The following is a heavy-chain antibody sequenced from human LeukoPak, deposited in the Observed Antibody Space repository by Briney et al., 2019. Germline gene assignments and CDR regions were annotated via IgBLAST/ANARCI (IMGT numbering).Heavy chain of an antibody. CDR1: GGTFSSYA. Sequence: SVKVSCKASGGTFSSYAISWVRQAPGQGLEWVGRIIPILGIANYAQKFQGRVTITADKSTSTAYMELSSLRSEDTAVYYCARDHRTVTAPNWFDPWGQGTLVTVSS. V-gene: IGHV1-69*04. J-gene: IGHJ5*02. CDR2: IIPILGIA. CDR3: ARDHRTVTAPNWFDP. D-gene: IGHD4-17*01.